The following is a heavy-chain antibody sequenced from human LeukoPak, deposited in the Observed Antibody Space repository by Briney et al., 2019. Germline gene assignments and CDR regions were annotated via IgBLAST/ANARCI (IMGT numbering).Heavy chain of an antibody. CDR1: GGSISSGGYY. Sequence: SETLSLTCTVSGGSISSGGYYWSWIRQPPGKGLEWIGEIYHSGSTNYNPSLKSRVTVSVDKSKNQFSLKLSSVTAADTAVYYCARDRSFTFGGVIAPGYYFDYWGQGTLVTVSS. CDR2: IYHSGST. CDR3: ARDRSFTFGGVIAPGYYFDY. J-gene: IGHJ4*02. D-gene: IGHD3-16*02. V-gene: IGHV4-39*07.